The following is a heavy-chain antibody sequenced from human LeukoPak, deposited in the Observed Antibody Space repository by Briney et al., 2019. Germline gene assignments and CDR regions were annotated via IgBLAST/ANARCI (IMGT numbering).Heavy chain of an antibody. V-gene: IGHV1-8*03. J-gene: IGHJ4*02. CDR3: ARELIAAAGNDY. CDR1: GYTFTSYD. D-gene: IGHD6-13*01. Sequence: VASVKVSCKASGYTFTSYDINWVRQATGQGLEWMGWMNPNSGNTGYAQKFQGRVTITRNTSISTAYMELSSLRSEDTAVYYCARELIAAAGNDYWGQGTLVTVSS. CDR2: MNPNSGNT.